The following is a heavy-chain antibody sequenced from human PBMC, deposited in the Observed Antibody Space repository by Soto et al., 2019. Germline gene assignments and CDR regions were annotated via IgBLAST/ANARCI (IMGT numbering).Heavy chain of an antibody. CDR1: GGSFSGYY. Sequence: QVQLQQWGAGLLKPSETLSLTCAVYGGSFSGYYWSWIRQPPGKGLEWIGEINHSGSTNYNPSLKSRVTSSVDTSKNQFSLKLSSVTAADTAVYYCARGVVVVVAATRCHYMDVWGKGTTVTVSS. CDR2: INHSGST. D-gene: IGHD2-15*01. CDR3: ARGVVVVVAATRCHYMDV. V-gene: IGHV4-34*01. J-gene: IGHJ6*03.